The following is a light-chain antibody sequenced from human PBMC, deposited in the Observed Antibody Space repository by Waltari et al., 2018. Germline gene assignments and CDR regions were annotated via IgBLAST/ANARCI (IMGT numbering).Light chain of an antibody. J-gene: IGLJ7*01. CDR3: AAWDDSLSGSV. Sequence: QSVLTQPPSASGTPGQSVTISWSGCSSNIGNNIVYWYQQHPGTAPNLLIIRNHPRRPWVPDRFSGATSGTTASPAISGLRSEDEADYYCAAWDDSLSGSVFGGGTQLTVL. CDR1: SSNIGNNI. V-gene: IGLV1-47*01. CDR2: RNH.